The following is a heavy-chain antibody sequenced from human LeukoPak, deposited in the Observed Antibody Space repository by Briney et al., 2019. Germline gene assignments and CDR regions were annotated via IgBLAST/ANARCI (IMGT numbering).Heavy chain of an antibody. V-gene: IGHV4-34*01. CDR3: ARGPRGGYGNNGFDY. CDR1: GGSFSDYW. Sequence: SETLSLTCAVYGGSFSDYWWTWIRQSPGKGLEWIGEINHSGSTNYNPSLKSRVTISVDTSKNQFSLKLSSVTAADTAVYYCARGPRGGYGNNGFDYWGQGTLVTVSS. D-gene: IGHD5-18*01. CDR2: INHSGST. J-gene: IGHJ4*02.